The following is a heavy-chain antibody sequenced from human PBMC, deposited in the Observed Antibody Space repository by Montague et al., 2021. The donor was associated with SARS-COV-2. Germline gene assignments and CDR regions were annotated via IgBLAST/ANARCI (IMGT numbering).Heavy chain of an antibody. J-gene: IGHJ5*02. CDR1: GGSISSSSYY. D-gene: IGHD3-3*01. CDR3: ARAGGFYDYWSGYSSSAGFFDP. V-gene: IGHV4-61*05. Sequence: SETLSLTCTVSGGSISSSSYYWGWIRQSPGKGLQWLGYIYYSGSTDYNPSLKSRVTMSVDTSKNQLSLRLNSVTTADTAVYFCARAGGFYDYWSGYSSSAGFFDPWGQGILVTVSS. CDR2: IYYSGST.